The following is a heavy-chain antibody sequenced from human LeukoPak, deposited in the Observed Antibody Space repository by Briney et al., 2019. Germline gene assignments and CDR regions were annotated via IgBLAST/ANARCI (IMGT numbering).Heavy chain of an antibody. D-gene: IGHD3-9*01. Sequence: ASVKVSCKASGYTFTSYYMHWVRPAPGQELEWMGIINPSGGSTSYAQNFQGRVTLTRDTSTSTVYMELSSLRSEDTAVYYCARPPPRGDLFTGSLTHNWFDPWGQGTLVTVSS. CDR1: GYTFTSYY. J-gene: IGHJ5*02. CDR2: INPSGGST. CDR3: ARPPPRGDLFTGSLTHNWFDP. V-gene: IGHV1-46*01.